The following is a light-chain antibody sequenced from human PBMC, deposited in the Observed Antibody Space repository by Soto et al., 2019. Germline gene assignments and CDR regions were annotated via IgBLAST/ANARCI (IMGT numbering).Light chain of an antibody. V-gene: IGKV1-39*01. CDR1: QNINDY. Sequence: DIQMTQSPPSLSASVGDRVTITCRASQNINDYLNWYQQKPGKAPKLLIYSASSLQSGVPPRFRGSGSGTDFTLTITSLQPEDFATYFCQQTYTMPETFGSGTKVDIK. CDR2: SAS. J-gene: IGKJ3*01. CDR3: QQTYTMPET.